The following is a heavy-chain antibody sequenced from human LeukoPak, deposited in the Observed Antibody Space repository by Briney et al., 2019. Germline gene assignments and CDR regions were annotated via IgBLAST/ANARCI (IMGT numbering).Heavy chain of an antibody. Sequence: GGSLRLSCAASGFTFSSYAMSWVRQAPGKGLEWVSAISGSGGSTYYADSVKGRFTISKDNSKNTLYLQMNSLRAEDTAVYYCAKDLIPHIVVVPAAMREVYYYYGMDVWGQGTTVTVSS. J-gene: IGHJ6*02. D-gene: IGHD2-2*01. CDR1: GFTFSSYA. CDR2: ISGSGGST. V-gene: IGHV3-23*01. CDR3: AKDLIPHIVVVPAAMREVYYYYGMDV.